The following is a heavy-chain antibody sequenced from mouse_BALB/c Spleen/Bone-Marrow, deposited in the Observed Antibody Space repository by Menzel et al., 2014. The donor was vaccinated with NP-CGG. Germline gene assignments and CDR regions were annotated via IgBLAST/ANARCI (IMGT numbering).Heavy chain of an antibody. V-gene: IGHV5-15*02. CDR3: VRRGNGIYAMDY. CDR2: ISSLASSI. Sequence: EVKLVESGGGLVQPGGSRKLSCAASGFTFSEYGMAWVRQAPGKGPEWVAFISSLASSIYYADSVTGRFTLSRENAKNTLYLEVTSLRSEDTAMYFCVRRGNGIYAMDYWGQGTSVTVSS. CDR1: GFTFSEYG. J-gene: IGHJ4*01.